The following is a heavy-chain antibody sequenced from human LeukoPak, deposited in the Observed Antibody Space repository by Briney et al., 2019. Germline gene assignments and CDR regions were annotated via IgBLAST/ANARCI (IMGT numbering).Heavy chain of an antibody. Sequence: ASVKVSCKASGYTFTSYDIHWVRQATGQGLEWMAWMNPNNGNTGNAQKFQGRVTITWDSSISTAYMELSSLRSEDTAVYYCARVGYSNSYDFWGQGTLVTVSS. CDR1: GYTFTSYD. CDR2: MNPNNGNT. V-gene: IGHV1-8*01. D-gene: IGHD5-18*01. CDR3: ARVGYSNSYDF. J-gene: IGHJ4*02.